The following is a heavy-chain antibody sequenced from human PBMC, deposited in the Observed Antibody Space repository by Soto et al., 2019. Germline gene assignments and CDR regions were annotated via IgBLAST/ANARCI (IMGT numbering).Heavy chain of an antibody. CDR3: ARFRGYDFWSGYYLGVYYFDY. Sequence: PSETLSLTCTVSGGSISSSSYYWGWIRQPPGKGLEWIGSIYYSGSTYYNPSLKSRVTISVDTSKNQFSLKLSSVTAADTAVYYCARFRGYDFWSGYYLGVYYFDYWGQGTLVTVSS. D-gene: IGHD3-3*01. CDR1: GGSISSSSYY. V-gene: IGHV4-39*01. J-gene: IGHJ4*02. CDR2: IYYSGST.